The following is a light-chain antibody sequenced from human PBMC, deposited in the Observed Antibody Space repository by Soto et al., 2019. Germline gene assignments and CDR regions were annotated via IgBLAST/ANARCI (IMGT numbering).Light chain of an antibody. CDR1: QSVTNN. CDR2: GAS. J-gene: IGKJ1*01. CDR3: QLYNNWPRT. V-gene: IGKV3-15*01. Sequence: EIVIRLSPDTLSVSPGERATLSCRASQSVTNNLAWYQQKPGQAPRLLIYGASTRTIAIPARFSGSGPGTDFTLTISSLQSEDFAVYYCQLYNNWPRTFAQGSNVDIK.